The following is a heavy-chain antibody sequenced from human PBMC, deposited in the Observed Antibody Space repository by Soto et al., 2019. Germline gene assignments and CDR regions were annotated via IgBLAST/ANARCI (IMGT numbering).Heavy chain of an antibody. Sequence: PGGSLRLSCAASGFTVSSIYMSWVRQAPGKGLGWVSVIYSNGNTYYADSVQGRFTISRDNSKNTVSLQMNSLRAEDTAMYYCARDKGTGTSSSGFFGMDVWGQGTTVTVSS. CDR2: IYSNGNT. D-gene: IGHD6-6*01. J-gene: IGHJ6*02. V-gene: IGHV3-53*01. CDR1: GFTVSSIY. CDR3: ARDKGTGTSSSGFFGMDV.